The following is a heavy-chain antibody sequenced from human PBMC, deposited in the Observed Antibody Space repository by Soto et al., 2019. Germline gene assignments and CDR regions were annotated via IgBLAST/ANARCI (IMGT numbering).Heavy chain of an antibody. CDR1: GGSISSSSYY. Sequence: PSETLSLTCIVSGGSISSSSYYWGWVRQPPGKGLEWIGSIYYNGNTYYNPSLKSRVTISVDTSKNQFSLKLSSVTAADTAVYYCARHNMVRGMLKWFDPWGQGTLVTVSS. D-gene: IGHD3-10*01. CDR2: IYYNGNT. V-gene: IGHV4-39*01. J-gene: IGHJ5*02. CDR3: ARHNMVRGMLKWFDP.